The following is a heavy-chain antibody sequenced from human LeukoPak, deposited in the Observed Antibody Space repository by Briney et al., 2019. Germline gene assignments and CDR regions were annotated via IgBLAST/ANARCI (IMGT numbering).Heavy chain of an antibody. Sequence: GGSLRLSCAASGFTFSRYWMHWVRQAPGKGLEWVSVIYTGGSTYYADSVKGRFTISRDNSKNTLYLQMNSLRAEDTAVYYCARGEPRGHDAFDIWGQGTMVTVSS. CDR1: GFTFSRYW. D-gene: IGHD1-14*01. V-gene: IGHV3-53*01. CDR3: ARGEPRGHDAFDI. CDR2: IYTGGST. J-gene: IGHJ3*02.